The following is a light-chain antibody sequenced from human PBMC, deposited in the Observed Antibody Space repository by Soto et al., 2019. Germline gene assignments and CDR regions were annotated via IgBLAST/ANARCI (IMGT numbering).Light chain of an antibody. CDR2: GTS. CDR3: QQYAASPPYT. J-gene: IGKJ2*01. V-gene: IGKV3-20*01. CDR1: QSVSSSN. Sequence: EIVLTQSPVTLSLSPGERATLSCRASQSVSSSNLAWYQQKTGQAPRLLIYGTSSRATGIPDRFSGSGTGTDSTLTISRLGPEDFAVYYYQQYAASPPYTCGQGTKLEIK.